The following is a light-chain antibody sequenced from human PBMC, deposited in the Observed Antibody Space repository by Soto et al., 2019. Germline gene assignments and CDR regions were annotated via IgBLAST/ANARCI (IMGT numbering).Light chain of an antibody. V-gene: IGKV1-39*01. CDR3: QQSSSTPWT. Sequence: DIQMTQSPSSLSASVGDRVTITCRASQSISIYLNWYQQKPGKAPKVLIYAVSSLLSGVPSRFSGSGSGTDFTLTISSLQPEDFATYYCQQSSSTPWTFGQGTKVEIK. J-gene: IGKJ1*01. CDR2: AVS. CDR1: QSISIY.